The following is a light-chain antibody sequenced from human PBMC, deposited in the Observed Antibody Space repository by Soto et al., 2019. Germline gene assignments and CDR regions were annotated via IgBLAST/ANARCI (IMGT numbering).Light chain of an antibody. CDR2: GTS. J-gene: IGKJ4*01. CDR1: QTISNFH. Sequence: EIVVTRSPGTLSLSPGDRATLSCRTSQTISNFHLAWYQQKPGRSPRLLIYGTSTRATGGIADRFSGSGSGTDFTLTISRLEPEDFAVYYCQYYGSSITFGGGTTVEIK. CDR3: QYYGSSIT. V-gene: IGKV3-20*01.